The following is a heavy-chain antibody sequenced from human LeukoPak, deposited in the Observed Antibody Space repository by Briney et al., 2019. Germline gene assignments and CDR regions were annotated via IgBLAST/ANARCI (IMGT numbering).Heavy chain of an antibody. Sequence: ASVKVSCKASGYTFTSYAMHWVRQAPGQRLEWMGWINAGNGNTKYSQKFQGRVTITRDTSASTAYMELSSLRSEDTAVCYCARDQYDFWSGAANWFDPWGQGTLVTVSS. J-gene: IGHJ5*02. CDR1: GYTFTSYA. CDR2: INAGNGNT. V-gene: IGHV1-3*01. D-gene: IGHD3-3*01. CDR3: ARDQYDFWSGAANWFDP.